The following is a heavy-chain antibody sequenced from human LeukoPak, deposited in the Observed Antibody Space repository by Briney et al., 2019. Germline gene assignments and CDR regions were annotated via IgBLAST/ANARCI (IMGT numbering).Heavy chain of an antibody. Sequence: GGSLRLSCAASGLTFSSYEMNWVRQAPGKGLEWVSYISSSGSTIYYADSVKGRFTISRDNAKNSLYLQMNSLRAEDTAVYYCARKLPEGFDYWGQGTLVTVSS. CDR3: ARKLPEGFDY. D-gene: IGHD3-10*01. CDR1: GLTFSSYE. V-gene: IGHV3-48*03. CDR2: ISSSGSTI. J-gene: IGHJ4*02.